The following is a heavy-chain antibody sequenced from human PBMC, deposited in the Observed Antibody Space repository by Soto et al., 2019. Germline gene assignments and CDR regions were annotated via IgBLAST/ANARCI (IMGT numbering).Heavy chain of an antibody. CDR3: AREGGDFVQVPYY. Sequence: QVRLQESGPKLVRPSQTLSLTCSVSGVSINRGDYYWSWIRKSHVRCMEWIGSIYYNGDTNYKPSLGSRVTMAVDTSKNQCVLDSKSVVAADTAVYFCAREGGDFVQVPYYWGQGTLITVSS. V-gene: IGHV4-30-4*01. J-gene: IGHJ4*02. D-gene: IGHD2-21*01. CDR2: IYYNGDT. CDR1: GVSINRGDYY.